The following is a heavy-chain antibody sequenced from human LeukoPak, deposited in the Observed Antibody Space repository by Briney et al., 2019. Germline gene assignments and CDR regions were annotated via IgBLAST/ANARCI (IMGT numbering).Heavy chain of an antibody. Sequence: GGSPRLSCAASGFTFNSYAMSWVRQAPEKGLEWVATISGSGGGTYYADSVKGRFTISRDDSKNTLYLQMNSLRAEDTAVYYCAKDLGRYRNNYFDYWGQGTLVTVSS. CDR1: GFTFNSYA. J-gene: IGHJ4*02. V-gene: IGHV3-23*01. CDR2: ISGSGGGT. CDR3: AKDLGRYRNNYFDY. D-gene: IGHD1-26*01.